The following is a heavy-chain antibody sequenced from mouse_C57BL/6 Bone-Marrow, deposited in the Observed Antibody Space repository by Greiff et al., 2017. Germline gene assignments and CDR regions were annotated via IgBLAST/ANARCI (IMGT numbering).Heavy chain of an antibody. CDR2: ILPGGGST. CDR1: GYTFTGYW. Sequence: VQGVESGAELMKPGASVKLSCKATGYTFTGYWIEWVKQRPGHGLEWIGEILPGGGSTNYNEKFKGKATFTADTSSNTAYMQLSSLTTEHSAIYYCARWGYAMDYWGQGTSVTDSS. CDR3: ARWGYAMDY. V-gene: IGHV1-9*01. J-gene: IGHJ4*01.